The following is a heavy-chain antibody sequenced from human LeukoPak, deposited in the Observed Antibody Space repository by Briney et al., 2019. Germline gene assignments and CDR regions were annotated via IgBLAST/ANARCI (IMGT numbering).Heavy chain of an antibody. CDR1: GFTFSSYA. V-gene: IGHV3-30-3*01. D-gene: IGHD3-9*01. Sequence: PGGSLRLSCAASGFTFSSYAMHWFRQAPGKGLELVTVISYDGSNKYYADSVKGRFTISRDNSKNTLYLQMNSLRAEDTAVYYRARAYDILTGYQGYFDYWGQGTLVTVSS. CDR3: ARAYDILTGYQGYFDY. J-gene: IGHJ4*02. CDR2: ISYDGSNK.